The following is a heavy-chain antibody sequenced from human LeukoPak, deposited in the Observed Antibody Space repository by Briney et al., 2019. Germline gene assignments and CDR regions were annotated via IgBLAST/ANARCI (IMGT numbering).Heavy chain of an antibody. J-gene: IGHJ4*02. CDR2: INSRGNTM. CDR3: ARARGSYSFDY. CDR1: GFKFSDYY. D-gene: IGHD1-26*01. Sequence: PGGSLRLSCAASGFKFSDYYMSWIRQAPGKGLEWVSYINSRGNTMYYADSVKGRFTVSRDNAKNSLYLQMSSLRADDTAVYYCARARGSYSFDYWGQGTLVTVSS. V-gene: IGHV3-11*01.